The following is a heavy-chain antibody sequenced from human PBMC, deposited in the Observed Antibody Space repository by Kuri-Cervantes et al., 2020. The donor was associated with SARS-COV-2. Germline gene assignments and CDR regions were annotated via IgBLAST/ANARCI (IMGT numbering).Heavy chain of an antibody. V-gene: IGHV3-30-3*01. J-gene: IGHJ4*02. CDR2: ISYDGSNK. CDR3: TTGGAV. CDR1: GFTFSSYA. D-gene: IGHD4-17*01. Sequence: GESLKISCAASGFTFSSYAMHWVRQAPGKGLEWVAVISYDGSNKYYADSVKGRFTISRDNSKNTLYLQMNSLKTEDTAVYYCTTGGAVWGQGTLVTVSS.